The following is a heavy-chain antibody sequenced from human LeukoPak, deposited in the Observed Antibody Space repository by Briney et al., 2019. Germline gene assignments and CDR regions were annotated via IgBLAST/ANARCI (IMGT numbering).Heavy chain of an antibody. J-gene: IGHJ6*02. CDR2: ISAYNGNT. V-gene: IGHV1-18*01. CDR1: GYTFTSYG. D-gene: IGHD3-9*01. Sequence: ASVKVSCKASGYTFTSYGISWVRQAPGQGLEWMGWISAYNGNTNYAQKLQGRVTMTTDTSTSTAYMELRSLRSDDTAVYYCARADILYYYYYYGMDVWGQGTTVTVSS. CDR3: ARADILYYYYYYGMDV.